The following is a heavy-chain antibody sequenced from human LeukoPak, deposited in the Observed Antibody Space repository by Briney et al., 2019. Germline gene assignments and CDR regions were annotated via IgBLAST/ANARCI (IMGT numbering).Heavy chain of an antibody. J-gene: IGHJ6*03. CDR3: ARRGYSYGYVYYYHMDV. Sequence: SETLSLTCAVYGGSFSGYYWSWIRQPPGKGLEWIGEINHSGSTNYNPSLKSRVTISVDTSKNQFSLKLSSVTAADTAVYYCARRGYSYGYVYYYHMDVWGKGTTVTISS. V-gene: IGHV4-34*01. D-gene: IGHD5-18*01. CDR1: GGSFSGYY. CDR2: INHSGST.